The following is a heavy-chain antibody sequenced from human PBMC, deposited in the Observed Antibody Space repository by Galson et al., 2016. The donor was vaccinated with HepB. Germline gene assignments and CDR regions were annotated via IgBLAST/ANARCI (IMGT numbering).Heavy chain of an antibody. CDR2: ISSSRRTI. CDR3: ARDGDTAMLTANYYFDY. CDR1: GFIFSDYY. J-gene: IGHJ4*02. Sequence: SLRLSCAASGFIFSDYYMSWIRQAPGKGLEWLSYISSSRRTIHYADSVKGRFTISRDNAKNSLYLQMDSLRAEDTAVYYCARDGDTAMLTANYYFDYWGQGTLVTVSS. V-gene: IGHV3-11*04. D-gene: IGHD5-18*01.